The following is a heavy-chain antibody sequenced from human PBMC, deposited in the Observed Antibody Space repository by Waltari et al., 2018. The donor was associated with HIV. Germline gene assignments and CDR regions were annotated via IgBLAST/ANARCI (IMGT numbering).Heavy chain of an antibody. CDR3: ARDVTRDYFGVYHFLFDV. J-gene: IGHJ6*02. V-gene: IGHV3-74*03. CDR2: IDRDGRVS. D-gene: IGHD4-17*01. Sequence: VQLVESGGTQIRPGGSLRLPCVGSGFTFGNHWLPCVRQVPGKGLQWIARIDRDGRVSTNEGLVKGRFSVSRDNAKNSMFLQLTRLTVDDSAVYHCARDVTRDYFGVYHFLFDVWGQGTTVTVSS. CDR1: GFTFGNHW.